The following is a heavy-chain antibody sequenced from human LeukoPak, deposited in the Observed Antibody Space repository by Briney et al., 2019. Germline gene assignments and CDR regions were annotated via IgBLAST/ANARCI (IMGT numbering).Heavy chain of an antibody. D-gene: IGHD3-10*01. CDR1: GFTFSSYD. V-gene: IGHV3-13*04. Sequence: GRSLRLSCAASGFTFSSYDMHWVRQATGKGLEWVSAIGTAGDTYYPGYVKGRFTISRKNAKNSLYLQMNSLRAGDTAVYYCARAAYGSGSYSFDYWGQGTLVTVSS. CDR3: ARAAYGSGSYSFDY. CDR2: IGTAGDT. J-gene: IGHJ4*02.